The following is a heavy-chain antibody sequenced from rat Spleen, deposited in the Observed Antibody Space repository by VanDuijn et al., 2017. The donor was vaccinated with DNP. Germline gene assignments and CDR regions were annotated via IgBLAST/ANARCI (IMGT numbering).Heavy chain of an antibody. Sequence: EVQLMESGGGLVQPGRSLKLSCAGSGFTFSDYYMAWVRQAPAKGLEWVASITYDGVGTYYRDSVKGRFTISRDIAKSSLYLQMDSLRSEDTATYYCSTGSGGPDYWGQVVMVTVSS. CDR1: GFTFSDYY. CDR3: STGSGGPDY. J-gene: IGHJ2*01. V-gene: IGHV5-20*01. D-gene: IGHD1-11*01. CDR2: ITYDGVGT.